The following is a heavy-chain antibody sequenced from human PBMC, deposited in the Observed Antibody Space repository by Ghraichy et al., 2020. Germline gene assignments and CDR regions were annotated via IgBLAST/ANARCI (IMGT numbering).Heavy chain of an antibody. Sequence: GGSLRLSCAASGFTFSSYSMNWVRQAPGKGLEWVSSISSSSSYIYYADSVKGRFTISRDNAKNSLYLQMNSLRAEDTAVYYCARDGGDGYNLGFFDYWGQGTLVTVSS. CDR1: GFTFSSYS. CDR2: ISSSSSYI. J-gene: IGHJ4*02. D-gene: IGHD5-24*01. V-gene: IGHV3-21*01. CDR3: ARDGGDGYNLGFFDY.